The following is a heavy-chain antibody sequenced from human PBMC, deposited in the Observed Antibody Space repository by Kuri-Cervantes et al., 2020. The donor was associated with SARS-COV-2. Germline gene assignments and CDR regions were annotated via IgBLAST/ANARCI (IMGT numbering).Heavy chain of an antibody. CDR2: ISISSSYI. J-gene: IGHJ3*02. V-gene: IGHV3-21*01. Sequence: GGSLRLSCAASGVTFSSYSINWVRQAPGKGLERVSSISISSSYIYYADSVKRRFTISRDNAENTLYLQMNSLRAEDTAVYYCACPGVRVAAHTIKTDAFDIWGQGTMVTVSS. D-gene: IGHD6-6*01. CDR3: ACPGVRVAAHTIKTDAFDI. CDR1: GVTFSSYS.